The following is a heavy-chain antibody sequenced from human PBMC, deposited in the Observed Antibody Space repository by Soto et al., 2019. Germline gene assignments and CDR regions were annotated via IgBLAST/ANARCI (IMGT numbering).Heavy chain of an antibody. CDR3: ATRYSYVHF. D-gene: IGHD5-18*01. V-gene: IGHV1-2*02. J-gene: IGHJ4*02. CDR1: GYAFTGYY. Sequence: ASVKVSCKSSGYAFTGYYIHWVRQAPGRGLEWMGWINPNSGDTNYAQKFQGRVTMTRDTSSSTAYMELSSLRSDDTAVYYCATRYSYVHFWGQGTLVTVSS. CDR2: INPNSGDT.